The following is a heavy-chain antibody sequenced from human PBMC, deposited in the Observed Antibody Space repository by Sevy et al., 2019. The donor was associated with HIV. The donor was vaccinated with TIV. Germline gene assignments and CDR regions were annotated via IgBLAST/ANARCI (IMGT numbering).Heavy chain of an antibody. CDR2: IKRKIDGGTT. CDR1: GFTFSNAW. V-gene: IGHV3-15*01. D-gene: IGHD3-10*01. J-gene: IGHJ4*02. Sequence: GGSLRLSCAASGFTFSNAWMSWVRQAPGKGLEWVGRIKRKIDGGTTDYAAPVKGRFTISSDDSKNTLYLQMNSLKTEDTAIYYCTADSKIRGLSALLDYWGQGTLVTVSS. CDR3: TADSKIRGLSALLDY.